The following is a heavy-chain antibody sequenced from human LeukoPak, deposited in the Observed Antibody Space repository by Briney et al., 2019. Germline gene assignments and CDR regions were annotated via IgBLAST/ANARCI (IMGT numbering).Heavy chain of an antibody. CDR3: ARTYYDFWSGYYSHEGNPFGY. J-gene: IGHJ4*02. V-gene: IGHV3-30*04. Sequence: GGSLRLSCAASGFTFSSYAMHWVRQAPGKGLEWVAVISYDGSNKYYADSVKGRFTISRDNSKNSLYLEMNSLRAEDTAVYYCARTYYDFWSGYYSHEGNPFGYWGQGTLVTVSS. CDR2: ISYDGSNK. D-gene: IGHD3-3*01. CDR1: GFTFSSYA.